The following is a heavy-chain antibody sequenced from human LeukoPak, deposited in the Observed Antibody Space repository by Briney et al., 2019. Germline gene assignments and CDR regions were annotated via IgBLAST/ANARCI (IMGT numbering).Heavy chain of an antibody. CDR1: GFTFRSYG. J-gene: IGHJ4*02. V-gene: IGHV3-23*01. CDR3: AHALGGYDFDY. D-gene: IGHD3-16*01. Sequence: GGSLRLSCAASGFTFRSYGMSWVRQAPGKGLEWVSSLSGSGGSTYYADSVKGRFTISRDNSKNTLFLHMNSLRAEDTAVYYCAHALGGYDFDYWGQGTLVTVSS. CDR2: LSGSGGST.